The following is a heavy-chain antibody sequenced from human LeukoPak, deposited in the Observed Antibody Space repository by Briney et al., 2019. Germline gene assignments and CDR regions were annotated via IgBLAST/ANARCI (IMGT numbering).Heavy chain of an antibody. V-gene: IGHV3-23*01. CDR3: AKDLSYCSGGSCYTSRYYGMDV. CDR1: GFIFFNYG. D-gene: IGHD2-15*01. J-gene: IGHJ6*02. CDR2: ISGSGGST. Sequence: GGSLRLSCTASGFIFFNYGMSWVRQGPGKGLEWVSAISGSGGSTYYADSVKGRFTISRDNSNNTLYLQMNSLRAEDTAVYYCAKDLSYCSGGSCYTSRYYGMDVWGQGTTVTVSS.